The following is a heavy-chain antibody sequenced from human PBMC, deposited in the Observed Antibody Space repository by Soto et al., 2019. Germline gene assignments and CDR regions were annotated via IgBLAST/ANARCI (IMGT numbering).Heavy chain of an antibody. CDR3: AEDLIAVAGFNYFDY. J-gene: IGHJ4*02. V-gene: IGHV3-30*18. Sequence: QVQLVESGGGVVQPGRSLRLSCAASGFTFSSYGMHWVRQAPGKGLEWVAVISYDGSNKYYADFVKGRFTISRDNSKNPLYLQMNSLRGEDTAVYYCAEDLIAVAGFNYFDYWGQGTLVTVSS. CDR2: ISYDGSNK. CDR1: GFTFSSYG. D-gene: IGHD6-19*01.